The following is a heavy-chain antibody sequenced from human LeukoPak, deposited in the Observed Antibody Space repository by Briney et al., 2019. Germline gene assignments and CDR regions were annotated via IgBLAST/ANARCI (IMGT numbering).Heavy chain of an antibody. CDR1: GFTFSDYY. J-gene: IGHJ4*02. CDR2: IYSGGST. D-gene: IGHD1-26*01. CDR3: AMWGATTVY. V-gene: IGHV3-53*01. Sequence: GGSLRLSCAAFGFTFSDYYMSWVRQAPGKGLEWVSVIYSGGSTYYADSVKGRFTISRDNSKNTLYLQMNSLRAEDTAVYYCAMWGATTVYWGQGTLVTVSS.